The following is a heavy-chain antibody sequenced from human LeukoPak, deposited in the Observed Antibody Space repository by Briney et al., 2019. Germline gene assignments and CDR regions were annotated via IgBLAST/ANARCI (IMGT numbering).Heavy chain of an antibody. J-gene: IGHJ3*02. Sequence: PSETLSLTCTVSGGSISSYYWSWIRQPPGKGLEWIGEINQSGSTNYNASLKSRVTISVDTSKNQFSLKLSSVTAADTAVYYCAREEDCSGGICYLRNAFDIWGQGRMVTVSS. CDR3: AREEDCSGGICYLRNAFDI. D-gene: IGHD2-15*01. CDR1: GGSISSYY. V-gene: IGHV4-34*01. CDR2: INQSGST.